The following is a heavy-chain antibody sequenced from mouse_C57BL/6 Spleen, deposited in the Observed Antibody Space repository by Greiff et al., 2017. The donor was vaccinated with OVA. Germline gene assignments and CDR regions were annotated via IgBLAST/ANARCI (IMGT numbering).Heavy chain of an antibody. CDR3: ARSGYSFYFDY. D-gene: IGHD2-12*01. J-gene: IGHJ2*01. Sequence: QVQLKQSGPELVKPGASVKLSCKASGYTFTSYDINWVKQRPGQGLEWIGWIYPRDGSTKYNEKFKGKATLTVDTSSSTAYMELHSLTSEDSAVYCCARSGYSFYFDYWGQGTTLTVSS. V-gene: IGHV1-85*01. CDR2: IYPRDGST. CDR1: GYTFTSYD.